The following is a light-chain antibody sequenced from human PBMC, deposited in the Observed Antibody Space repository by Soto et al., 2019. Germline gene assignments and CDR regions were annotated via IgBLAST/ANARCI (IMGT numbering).Light chain of an antibody. CDR3: QQYNNWGLS. Sequence: IVMTQSPATLSVSPGEGVTLSCRASENVGTNLAWYQQKPGQAPRLLIYGSSTRATGIPATFSGSGSGTDFTHTISSLQSEESAIYYCQQYNNWGLSFGGGTKVDIK. J-gene: IGKJ4*01. CDR2: GSS. CDR1: ENVGTN. V-gene: IGKV3D-15*01.